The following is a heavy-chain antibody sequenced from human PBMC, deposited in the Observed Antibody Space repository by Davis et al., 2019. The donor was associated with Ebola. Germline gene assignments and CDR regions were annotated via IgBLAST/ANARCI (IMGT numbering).Heavy chain of an antibody. V-gene: IGHV4-39*01. D-gene: IGHD2-2*01. Sequence: PGGSLRLSCTVSGGSISSSSYYWGWIRQPPGKGLEWIGSIYYSGSTYYNPSLKSRVTISVDTSKNQFSLKLSSVTAADTAVYYCARLGCSSTSCYLRGRNYYYYGMDVWGQGTTATVSS. CDR3: ARLGCSSTSCYLRGRNYYYYGMDV. CDR2: IYYSGST. J-gene: IGHJ6*02. CDR1: GGSISSSSYY.